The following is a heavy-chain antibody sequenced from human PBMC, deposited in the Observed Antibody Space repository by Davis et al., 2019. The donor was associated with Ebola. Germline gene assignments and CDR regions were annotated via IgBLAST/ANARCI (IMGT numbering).Heavy chain of an antibody. J-gene: IGHJ6*03. CDR3: ARDGPEPRPFFYYYMDV. CDR2: ISYDGSNK. D-gene: IGHD6-6*01. CDR1: GFTFSSYA. V-gene: IGHV3-30-3*01. Sequence: GESLKISCAASGFTFSSYAIHWVRQAPGKGLEWVAVISYDGSNKYYEDSVKGRFTISRDNSKNTLYLQMNSLRAEDTAVYYCARDGPEPRPFFYYYMDVWGKGTTVTVSS.